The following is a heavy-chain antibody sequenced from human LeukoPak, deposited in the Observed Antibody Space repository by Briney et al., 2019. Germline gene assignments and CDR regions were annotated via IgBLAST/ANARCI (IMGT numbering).Heavy chain of an antibody. CDR2: ISVASNT. CDR1: GLAFSSYA. D-gene: IGHD3-3*01. V-gene: IGHV3-23*01. CDR3: ADYGVSGVRNNFY. Sequence: GGSLRLSCAASGLAFSSYAMSWVRQPPGKGLEWVSTISVASNTFYAHSVKGRFTISRDTSRHTVYLQMTSLSADDTAVYYCADYGVSGVRNNFYWGQGTLVTVSS. J-gene: IGHJ4*02.